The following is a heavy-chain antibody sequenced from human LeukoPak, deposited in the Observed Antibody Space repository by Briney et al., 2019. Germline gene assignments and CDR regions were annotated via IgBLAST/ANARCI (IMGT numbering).Heavy chain of an antibody. D-gene: IGHD2-8*01. CDR1: GGSINSYY. V-gene: IGHV4-59*01. Sequence: PSETLSLTCTVSGGSINSYYWSWIRQPPGKGLEWIWYIYYSGSTNYNPSLKSRVTISRDTSKNQFSLKLRSVTTADTAVYYCTSGGMVSGDYWGHGTLVTVSS. CDR3: TSGGMVSGDY. CDR2: IYYSGST. J-gene: IGHJ4*01.